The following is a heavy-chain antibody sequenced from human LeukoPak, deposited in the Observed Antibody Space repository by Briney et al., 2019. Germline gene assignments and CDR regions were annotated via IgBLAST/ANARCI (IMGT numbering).Heavy chain of an antibody. V-gene: IGHV3-21*01. D-gene: IGHD3-22*01. CDR3: ALTYYYDSSGYYRPYYFDY. CDR2: ISSSSSIT. J-gene: IGHJ4*02. Sequence: GGSLRFSCAASGFTFSTYSIIWVRQAPGKGLEWVSFISSSSSITYYADSVRGRFTISRDNAKNTLFLQMNSLRAEDTAVYYCALTYYYDSSGYYRPYYFDYWGQGTLVTVSS. CDR1: GFTFSTYS.